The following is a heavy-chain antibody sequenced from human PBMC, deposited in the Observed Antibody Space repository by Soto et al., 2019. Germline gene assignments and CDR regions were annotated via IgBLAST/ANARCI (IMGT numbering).Heavy chain of an antibody. V-gene: IGHV3-33*01. D-gene: IGHD5-12*01. CDR3: ARDRLAGGYNFFDY. Sequence: QVQLVESGGGVVQPGRSLRLSCAASGFSFNNYGMHWVRQAPGKGLEWVALIWYDGINKNSADSVKGRFTISRDNSKNTVYLQMTGLRVEDTAMYYCARDRLAGGYNFFDYWGQGTLVTVSS. CDR2: IWYDGINK. J-gene: IGHJ4*02. CDR1: GFSFNNYG.